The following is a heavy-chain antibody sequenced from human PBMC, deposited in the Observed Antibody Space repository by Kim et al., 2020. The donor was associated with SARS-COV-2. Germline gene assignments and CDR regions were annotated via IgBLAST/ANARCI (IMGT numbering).Heavy chain of an antibody. CDR2: IYYSGST. J-gene: IGHJ5*02. CDR1: GGSISSSSYY. CDR3: AREAQSSGWYNWFDP. D-gene: IGHD6-19*01. Sequence: SETLSLTCTVSGGSISSSSYYWGWIRQPPGNGLEWIGSIYYSGSTYYNPSLKSRVTISVDTSKNQFSLKLSSVTAADTAVYYCAREAQSSGWYNWFDPWG. V-gene: IGHV4-39*07.